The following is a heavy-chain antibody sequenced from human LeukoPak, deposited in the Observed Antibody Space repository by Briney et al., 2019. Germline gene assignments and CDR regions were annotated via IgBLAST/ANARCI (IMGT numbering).Heavy chain of an antibody. J-gene: IGHJ4*02. CDR2: VSYDGGHK. V-gene: IGHV3-30*04. D-gene: IGHD3-16*01. Sequence: GGSLRLSCAASRFTFSSYAMHWVRQAPGKGLEWVAVVSYDGGHKYYADSVKGRFTISRDNSKNTLYLQMNSLRAEDTAVYYCAKDGGFHGDYVGYWGQGTLVTVSS. CDR3: AKDGGFHGDYVGY. CDR1: RFTFSSYA.